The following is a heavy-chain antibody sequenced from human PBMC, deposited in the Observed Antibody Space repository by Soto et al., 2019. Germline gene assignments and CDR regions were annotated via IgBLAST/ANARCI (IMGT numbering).Heavy chain of an antibody. CDR2: IYYSGST. CDR1: GGSISIGGYY. V-gene: IGHV4-31*03. CDR3: ARDSGSYYDYYYYYGMDV. J-gene: IGHJ6*02. D-gene: IGHD1-26*01. Sequence: SETLSLTCTVSGGSISIGGYYWSCMRQHPGKGLEWIGYIYYSGSTYYNPSLKSRVTISVDTSKNQFSLKLSSVTAADTAVYYCARDSGSYYDYYYYYGMDVWGQGTTVTVSS.